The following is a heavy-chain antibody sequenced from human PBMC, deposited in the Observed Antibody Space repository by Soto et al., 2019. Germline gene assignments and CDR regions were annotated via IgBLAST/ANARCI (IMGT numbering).Heavy chain of an antibody. CDR3: VRVRRGQMDY. V-gene: IGHV1-18*01. D-gene: IGHD3-10*01. J-gene: IGHJ4*02. CDR1: GYLFTDYG. Sequence: QVPLVQSGPQLKKPGASIKVSCKASGYLFTDYGIAWVRQAPGQGLEWMGWINVFNGDPRYAPNLQGRVTMTKDTSTNTASIELRSLRSDDTAVYFCVRVRRGQMDYWGQGSLVTVSS. CDR2: INVFNGDP.